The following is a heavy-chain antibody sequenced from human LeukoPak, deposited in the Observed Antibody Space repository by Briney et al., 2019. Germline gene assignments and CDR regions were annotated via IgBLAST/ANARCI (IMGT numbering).Heavy chain of an antibody. CDR2: IYSGGST. CDR3: ARVALTGLYYFDY. V-gene: IGHV3-66*01. CDR1: GFTVSSTY. J-gene: IGHJ4*02. Sequence: GGSLRLSCAASGFTVSSTYMSWVRQAPGKGLEWVSVIYSGGSTYYADSVKGGFTISRDNSKNTLYLQMNSLRAEDTAVYYCARVALTGLYYFDYWGQGTLVTVSS. D-gene: IGHD7-27*01.